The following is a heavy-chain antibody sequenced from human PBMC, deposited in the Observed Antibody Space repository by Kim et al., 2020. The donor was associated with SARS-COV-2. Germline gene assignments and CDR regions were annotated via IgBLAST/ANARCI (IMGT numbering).Heavy chain of an antibody. D-gene: IGHD3-16*01. Sequence: SETLSLTCGVSGGSITSSNWWSWVRQPPGKGLEWIGEIYHSGSTNYNPSLKSPVTMSVDKSKNQFSLRLSSVTAADTAVYYCARDGERGYYVYWGQGTLV. CDR1: GGSITSSNW. CDR2: IYHSGST. CDR3: ARDGERGYYVY. J-gene: IGHJ4*02. V-gene: IGHV4-4*02.